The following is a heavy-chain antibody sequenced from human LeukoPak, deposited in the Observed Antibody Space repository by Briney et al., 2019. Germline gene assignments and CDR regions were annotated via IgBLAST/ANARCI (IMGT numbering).Heavy chain of an antibody. J-gene: IGHJ4*02. CDR3: GKDHPFDYYYATSGYFPY. Sequence: GGSLRLSCVASGFTFSSYAMAWVRQAPGKGLEWVSSVSGSGSGTYYADSVKGRLTISRDNSKNTVYLQMNSLRADDTAVYYCGKDHPFDYYYATSGYFPYWGQGTLVTVSS. D-gene: IGHD3-22*01. V-gene: IGHV3-23*01. CDR1: GFTFSSYA. CDR2: VSGSGSGT.